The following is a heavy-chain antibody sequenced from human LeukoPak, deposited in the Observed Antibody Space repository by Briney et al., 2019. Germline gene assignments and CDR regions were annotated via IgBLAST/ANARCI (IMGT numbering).Heavy chain of an antibody. V-gene: IGHV4-59*01. CDR2: IYYSGST. CDR1: GGSISSYY. Sequence: PSETLSLTCTVSGGSISSYYWSWIRQPPGKGLEWIVYIYYSGSTNYNPSLKSRVTISVDTSKNQFSLKLSSVTAADTAVYYCARGSWYYYDSSVEFFDYWGQGTLVTVSS. D-gene: IGHD3-22*01. J-gene: IGHJ4*02. CDR3: ARGSWYYYDSSVEFFDY.